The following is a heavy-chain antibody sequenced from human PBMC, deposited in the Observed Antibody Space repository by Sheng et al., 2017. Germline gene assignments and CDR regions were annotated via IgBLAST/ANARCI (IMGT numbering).Heavy chain of an antibody. V-gene: IGHV1-69*10. CDR3: ARGNWNYLSDY. J-gene: IGHJ4*02. CDR2: IIPMLGIP. Sequence: QVQLVQSGAEVKKPGSSVKVSCKASGGTFSSYAISWVRQAPGQGLEWMGGIIPMLGIPNYAQRFQGRVTITADKSTSTAYMELSSLRSEDTAMYYCARGNWNYLSDYWGQGTLVTVSS. D-gene: IGHD1-7*01. CDR1: GGTFSSYA.